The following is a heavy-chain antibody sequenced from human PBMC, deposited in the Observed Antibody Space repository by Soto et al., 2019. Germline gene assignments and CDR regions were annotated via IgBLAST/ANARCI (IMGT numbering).Heavy chain of an antibody. V-gene: IGHV1-46*01. J-gene: IGHJ5*02. CDR2: INPSGGST. CDR3: AIATTVGGWFDP. D-gene: IGHD4-17*01. CDR1: GYTFTSYY. Sequence: QVQLVQSGAEVKKPGASVKVSCKASGYTFTSYYMHWVRQAPGQGLEWMGIINPSGGSTSYAQKFQGRVTMTRDTSTSTVYMELSSLRSEDTAVYYCAIATTVGGWFDPWGQGTLVTVSS.